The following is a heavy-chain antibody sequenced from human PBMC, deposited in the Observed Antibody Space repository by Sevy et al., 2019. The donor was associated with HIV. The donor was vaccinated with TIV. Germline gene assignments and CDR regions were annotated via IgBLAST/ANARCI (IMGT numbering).Heavy chain of an antibody. J-gene: IGHJ6*02. CDR2: ISAYNGNT. V-gene: IGHV1-18*01. CDR1: GYTFTSYG. D-gene: IGHD3-22*01. CDR3: ARTYYYDSSGYKESRYYGMDV. Sequence: ASVKVSCKASGYTFTSYGISWVRQAPGQGLEWMGWISAYNGNTNYAQKLQGRVTMTTDTSTCTAYMELRSLRSDDTAGYYCARTYYYDSSGYKESRYYGMDVWGQGTTVTVSS.